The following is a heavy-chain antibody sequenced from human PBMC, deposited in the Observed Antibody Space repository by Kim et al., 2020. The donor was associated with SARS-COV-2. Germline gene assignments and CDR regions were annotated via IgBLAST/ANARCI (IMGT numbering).Heavy chain of an antibody. J-gene: IGHJ1*01. V-gene: IGHV4-59*01. D-gene: IGHD6-13*01. CDR3: ASSSAAYSSWKIRGHFQH. Sequence: KSRVTISVDTSKNQFSLKLSSVTAADTAVYYCASSSAAYSSWKIRGHFQHWGQGTLVTVSS.